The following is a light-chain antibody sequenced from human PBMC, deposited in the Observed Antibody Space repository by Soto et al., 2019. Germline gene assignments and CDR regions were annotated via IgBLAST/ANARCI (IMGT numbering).Light chain of an antibody. J-gene: IGKJ4*01. CDR2: LAS. CDR1: QNINTY. Sequence: DIQLTQSPSSLSASVGDRVTITCRSSQNINTYLNWYQQRPGEPPKLLIYLASTLKSGVLSRFSGSVSGTAFTLTISSLQPEDFGTYYCQQSSRIPPFGGGTKIDIK. V-gene: IGKV1-39*01. CDR3: QQSSRIPP.